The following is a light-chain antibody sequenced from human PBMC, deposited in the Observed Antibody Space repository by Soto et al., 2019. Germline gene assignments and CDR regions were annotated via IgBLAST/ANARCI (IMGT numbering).Light chain of an antibody. CDR1: QRITTW. CDR3: QHQG. J-gene: IGKJ1*01. Sequence: DIQMTQSPSTLSASVRDRVTITCRASQRITTWLAWYQQKPGKAPKLLIYKAINLQCGVPSRFSGSGSGTEFTLTISRLQPDDLGNYYCQHQGFGQGTKVEIK. V-gene: IGKV1-5*03. CDR2: KAI.